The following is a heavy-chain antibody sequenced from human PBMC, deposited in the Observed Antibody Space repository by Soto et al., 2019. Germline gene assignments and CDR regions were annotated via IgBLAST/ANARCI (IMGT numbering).Heavy chain of an antibody. CDR2: ISGSGRNT. CDR3: AKNGLSNSPSAIDS. J-gene: IGHJ4*02. CDR1: GFTFSSNG. D-gene: IGHD2-8*01. Sequence: EVQVLESGGGLAQPGGSLRLSCATSGFTFSSNGMSWVRQAPGKGLDWVSGISGSGRNTYYADSEKGRFTISRDNSKNTLFLQMNSLRAEDTAVYYCAKNGLSNSPSAIDSWGQGTLVTVSS. V-gene: IGHV3-23*01.